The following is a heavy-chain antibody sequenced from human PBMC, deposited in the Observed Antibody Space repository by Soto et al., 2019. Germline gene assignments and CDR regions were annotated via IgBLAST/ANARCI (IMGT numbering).Heavy chain of an antibody. V-gene: IGHV3-74*01. Sequence: EVPLVESGGGLVQPGGSLRLSCAASGFTFSSYWMHWVHQAPGKGLVWVSRINSDGSSTSYADSVKGRFTISRDNAKNTLYLHMNSMRAEDTAVYYCARDSAGTGYSSSWYAPDAFDIWGQGTMVTVSS. CDR2: INSDGSST. J-gene: IGHJ3*02. CDR1: GFTFSSYW. CDR3: ARDSAGTGYSSSWYAPDAFDI. D-gene: IGHD6-13*01.